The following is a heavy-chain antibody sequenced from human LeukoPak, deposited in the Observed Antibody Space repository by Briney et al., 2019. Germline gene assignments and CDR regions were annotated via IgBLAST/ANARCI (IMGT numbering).Heavy chain of an antibody. Sequence: GGSLRLSCAASGFTFSDSYMTWIRQAPGKGLELLSYISGSSSDVNYIDSVRGRFTISRDSAKNSLYLHMNSLTVEDTAVYYCSRDPRHSDYWGQGTLVTVPS. J-gene: IGHJ4*02. CDR1: GFTFSDSY. CDR3: SRDPRHSDY. V-gene: IGHV3-11*01. CDR2: ISGSSSDV.